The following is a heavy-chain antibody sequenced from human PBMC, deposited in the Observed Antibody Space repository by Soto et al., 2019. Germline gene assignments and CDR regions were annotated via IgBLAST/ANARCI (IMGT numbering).Heavy chain of an antibody. D-gene: IGHD4-17*01. V-gene: IGHV4-30-4*01. J-gene: IGHJ4*02. Sequence: QVQLQESGPGLVKPSQTLSLTCTVSGGSISSGACYWSWVRQPPGKGLEWIGYIYYSGSTYYNPSLKSRVTISVDTSKNQFSLKLSSVTATDTAVYYCARDNYGDTYYFDYWGQGTLVTVSS. CDR1: GGSISSGACY. CDR3: ARDNYGDTYYFDY. CDR2: IYYSGST.